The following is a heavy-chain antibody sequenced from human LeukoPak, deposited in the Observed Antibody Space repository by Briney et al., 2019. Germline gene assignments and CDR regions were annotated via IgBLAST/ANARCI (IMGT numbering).Heavy chain of an antibody. CDR1: GYTFTRCA. V-gene: IGHV1-3*01. Sequence: GASVKVSCKTSGYTFTRCAVHWVRQAPGQRLEWMGWIHADSGNTKYSQKLQGRVTIARDTSASTIYMELSSLRFEDTAVYFCTIGLAGDWDAFYIWGLGTMVTVSS. CDR2: IHADSGNT. J-gene: IGHJ3*02. D-gene: IGHD6-19*01. CDR3: TIGLAGDWDAFYI.